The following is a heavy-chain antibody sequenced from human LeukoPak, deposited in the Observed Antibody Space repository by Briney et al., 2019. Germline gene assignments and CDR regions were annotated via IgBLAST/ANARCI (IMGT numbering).Heavy chain of an antibody. D-gene: IGHD3-3*01. CDR3: AREGPSFWSGPDYGMDV. CDR2: INHSGST. CDR1: GGSVSGGSYY. V-gene: IGHV4-61*01. Sequence: SETLSLTCTVSGGSVSGGSYYWSWIRQPPGKGLEWIGEINHSGSTNYNPSLKSRVTISVDTSKNQFSLKLSSVTAADTAVYYCAREGPSFWSGPDYGMDVWGQGTTVTVSS. J-gene: IGHJ6*02.